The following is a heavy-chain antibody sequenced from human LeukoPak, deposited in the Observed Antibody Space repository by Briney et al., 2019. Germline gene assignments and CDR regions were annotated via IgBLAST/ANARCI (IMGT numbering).Heavy chain of an antibody. CDR1: GFSLSARGVG. D-gene: IGHD2-2*01. CDR3: ALTKYSSSSPGWFDP. CDR2: IYWDDDK. Sequence: SGPTLVNPTQTLTLTCTFSGFSLSARGVGVGWIRQPPGEALEWLAVIYWDDDKRYSPSLKSRLTITKDTSKNQVVLTMSNVDPVDTATYYCALTKYSSSSPGWFDPWGQGILVTVSS. V-gene: IGHV2-5*02. J-gene: IGHJ5*02.